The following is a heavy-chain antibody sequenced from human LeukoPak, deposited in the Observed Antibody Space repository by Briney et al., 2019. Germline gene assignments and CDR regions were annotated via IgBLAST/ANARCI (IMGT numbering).Heavy chain of an antibody. Sequence: SETLSLTCTVSGGSISSYYWSWIRQPPGKGLEWIGYIYYSGTTNYNPSLKSRVTISVDTSKNQFSLKLSSVTAADTAVYYCARHDRPYFFDYWGQGTLVTVSS. CDR3: ARHDRPYFFDY. CDR2: IYYSGTT. D-gene: IGHD3-22*01. V-gene: IGHV4-59*08. CDR1: GGSISSYY. J-gene: IGHJ4*02.